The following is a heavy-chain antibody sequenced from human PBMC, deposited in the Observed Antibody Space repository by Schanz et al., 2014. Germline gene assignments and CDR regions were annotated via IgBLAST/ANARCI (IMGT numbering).Heavy chain of an antibody. J-gene: IGHJ4*02. V-gene: IGHV3-33*01. Sequence: QVQLVESGGGVVQFGRSLRLSCVASGFTFSSYGMHWVRQAPGKGLEWVAVIWYDENNKYYADSVKGRFTMSRDNSKNTPYLQMNSLRADDTAVYFCARAHGNNWYGKGLDYWGQGTQVTVSS. D-gene: IGHD1-1*01. CDR2: IWYDENNK. CDR1: GFTFSSYG. CDR3: ARAHGNNWYGKGLDY.